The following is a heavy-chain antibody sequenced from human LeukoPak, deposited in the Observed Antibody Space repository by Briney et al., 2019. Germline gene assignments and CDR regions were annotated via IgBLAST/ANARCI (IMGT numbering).Heavy chain of an antibody. CDR1: EFTFSSYT. CDR3: ARGIYTSSPRNPKNFFDY. V-gene: IGHV3-21*01. Sequence: TGGSLRLSCAASEFTFSSYTMNWVRQAPGKGLEWVSSISSSSYIYYADSMKGRFTISRDNAKNSLYLQINRLRAEDTAVYFCARGIYTSSPRNPKNFFDYWGQGTLVTVS. D-gene: IGHD2-2*02. J-gene: IGHJ4*02. CDR2: ISSSSYI.